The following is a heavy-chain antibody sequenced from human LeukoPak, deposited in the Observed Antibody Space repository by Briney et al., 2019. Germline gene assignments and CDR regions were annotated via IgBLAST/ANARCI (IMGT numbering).Heavy chain of an antibody. CDR2: IYPGDFDT. J-gene: IGHJ3*02. CDR3: ARGGTAGTPRDSDI. Sequence: GESLKISCKGSGYSFTSYWIAWVRQMPGEGLEWMGIIYPGDFDTRYSPSFQGQVTIAADKSITTAFLQWSSLKASDTAMYYCARGGTAGTPRDSDIWGQGTMVTVSS. CDR1: GYSFTSYW. D-gene: IGHD1-1*01. V-gene: IGHV5-51*01.